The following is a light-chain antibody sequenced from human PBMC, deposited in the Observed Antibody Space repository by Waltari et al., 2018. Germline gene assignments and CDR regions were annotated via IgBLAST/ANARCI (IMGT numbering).Light chain of an antibody. CDR2: GAS. Sequence: PGDGATLSCRASQSISSTYLAWYQQKPGQAPRLLIYGASSRATGIPDRFSGSGSGTDFTLTISRLEPEDFAVYYCQQYGSPGTFGQGTKVEIK. CDR1: QSISSTY. CDR3: QQYGSPGT. J-gene: IGKJ1*01. V-gene: IGKV3-20*01.